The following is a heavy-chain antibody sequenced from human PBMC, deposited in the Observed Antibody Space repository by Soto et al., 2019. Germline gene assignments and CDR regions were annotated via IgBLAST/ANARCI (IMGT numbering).Heavy chain of an antibody. V-gene: IGHV4-30-4*01. J-gene: IGHJ6*02. CDR1: SGTINTGDYF. CDR2: ISFSGIT. D-gene: IGHD2-21*02. CDR3: ARYCGSNCRFCDAVEV. Sequence: VQLQESGPGLVKPSQTLSLTCTVSSGTINTGDYFWSWIRQPPGQGLEWIGYISFSGITNYTPALKRRVSISVDTSKSQFSLILTSLTVADTAMYYCARYCGSNCRFCDAVEVWGQGIAVTVSS.